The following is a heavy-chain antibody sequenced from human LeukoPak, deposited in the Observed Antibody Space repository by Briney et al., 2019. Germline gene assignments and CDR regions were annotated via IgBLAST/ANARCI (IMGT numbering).Heavy chain of an antibody. CDR2: ISGSGGST. Sequence: GGSLRLSCAASGFTFSSYSMNWVRQAPGKGLEWVSAISGSGGSTYYADSVKGRFTISRDNSKNTLYLQMNSLRAEDTAVYYCARGSSGSYYTSFDYWGQGTLVTVSS. J-gene: IGHJ4*02. V-gene: IGHV3-23*01. D-gene: IGHD1-26*01. CDR1: GFTFSSYS. CDR3: ARGSSGSYYTSFDY.